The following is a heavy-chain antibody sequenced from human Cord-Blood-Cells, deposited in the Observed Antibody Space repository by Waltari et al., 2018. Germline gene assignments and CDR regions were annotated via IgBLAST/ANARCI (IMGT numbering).Heavy chain of an antibody. CDR3: ARGRYYYDSSGLFDY. J-gene: IGHJ4*02. CDR2: IYYSGST. CDR1: GGSISSSY. D-gene: IGHD3-22*01. V-gene: IGHV4-59*01. Sequence: QVQLQESGPGLVKPSETLSLTCTVSGGSISSSYWSRIRQPPGKGLEWIGYIYYSGSTNYNPSLKSRVTISVDTSKNQFSLKLSSVTAADTAVYYCARGRYYYDSSGLFDYWGQGTLVTVSS.